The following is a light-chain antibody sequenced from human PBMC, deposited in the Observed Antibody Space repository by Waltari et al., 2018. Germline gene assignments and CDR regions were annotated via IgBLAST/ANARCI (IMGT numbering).Light chain of an antibody. CDR3: MQGTQWPPIT. V-gene: IGKV2-30*02. J-gene: IGKJ5*01. CDR1: QSLVHSDGNTY. Sequence: MTQSPSSLSASVGDRVTITCRSSQSLVHSDGNTYLNWFHQRPGQSPRRLIYKVSNRDSGVPDRFSGSGSGSTFTLKISRVEAEDVGVYYCMQGTQWPPITFGQGTRLEIK. CDR2: KVS.